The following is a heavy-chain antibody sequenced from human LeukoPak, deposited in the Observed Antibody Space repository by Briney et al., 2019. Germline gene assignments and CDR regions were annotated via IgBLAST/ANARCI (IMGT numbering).Heavy chain of an antibody. D-gene: IGHD3-3*01. V-gene: IGHV4-59*01. J-gene: IGHJ6*03. CDR2: IYYSGGT. Sequence: PSQTLSLTCTVSGGSISSYYWSWIRQPPGKGLEWIGHIYYSGGTNYNPSLKSRVTISLDTSKNHFSLKLSSVTAADTAVYYCARGFTRAGHYYFYYMDVWGKGTTVTVSS. CDR3: ARGFTRAGHYYFYYMDV. CDR1: GGSISSYY.